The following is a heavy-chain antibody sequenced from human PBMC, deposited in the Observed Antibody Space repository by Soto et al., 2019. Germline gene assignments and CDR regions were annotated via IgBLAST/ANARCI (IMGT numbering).Heavy chain of an antibody. CDR1: GFTFSSYA. Sequence: DVQLLESGGGLVQPGGSVRLSCAASGFTFSSYAMSWVRQAPGKGLEWVSAIRGNGADTSYADSVRGRFTIASDNSKDTLFLQINSLRAYDTAVYYCGNERRGSGWFVCSYCSQGMMVTVSS. CDR3: GNERRGSGWFVCSY. J-gene: IGHJ4*02. V-gene: IGHV3-23*01. CDR2: IRGNGADT. D-gene: IGHD6-19*01.